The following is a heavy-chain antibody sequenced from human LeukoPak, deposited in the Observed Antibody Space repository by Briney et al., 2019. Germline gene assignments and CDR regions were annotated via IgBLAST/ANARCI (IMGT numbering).Heavy chain of an antibody. J-gene: IGHJ5*02. Sequence: PSETLSLTCAVYGGSFSGYYWSWIRQPPGKGLEWIGEINHSGSTNYNPSLKSRVTISVDTSKNQFSLKLSSVTAAGTAVYYCARGSYDILTGYYKPPPDVSWFDPWGQGTLVTVSS. D-gene: IGHD3-9*01. CDR2: INHSGST. CDR3: ARGSYDILTGYYKPPPDVSWFDP. V-gene: IGHV4-34*01. CDR1: GGSFSGYY.